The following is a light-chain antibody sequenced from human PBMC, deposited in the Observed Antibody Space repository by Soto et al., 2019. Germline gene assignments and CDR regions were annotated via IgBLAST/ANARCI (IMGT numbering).Light chain of an antibody. V-gene: IGKV1-6*01. CDR2: AAS. CDR3: LQEYSYPLT. CDR1: QGIRND. Sequence: ALQVTQSPSSLSASVGDRVTITCRASQGIRNDLDWYQQKPGKAPNLLIYAASHLQSGVPSRFSGSGSGTDFTLTISSLQPEDFATYYCLQEYSYPLTFGGGTKVEIK. J-gene: IGKJ4*01.